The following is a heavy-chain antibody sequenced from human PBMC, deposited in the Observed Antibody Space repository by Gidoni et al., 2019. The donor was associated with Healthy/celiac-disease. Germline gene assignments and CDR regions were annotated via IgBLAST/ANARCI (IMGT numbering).Heavy chain of an antibody. D-gene: IGHD1-26*01. CDR1: GGTFSSYA. CDR3: ARGRGVGSRSNSFDY. V-gene: IGHV1-69*12. CDR2: IIPIFGTA. J-gene: IGHJ4*02. Sequence: QVQLVQSGAEVMTPGSSVKVSCKASGGTFSSYANSWVRQARGQGLGWRGGIIPIFGTANYAQKFQGRVTINADESTSTAYMELSSLRSEDTAVYYCARGRGVGSRSNSFDYWGQGTLVTVSS.